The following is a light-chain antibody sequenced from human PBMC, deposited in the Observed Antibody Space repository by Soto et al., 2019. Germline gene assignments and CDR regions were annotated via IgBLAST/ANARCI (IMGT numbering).Light chain of an antibody. CDR1: RSVSSSF. Sequence: EIVLTQSPGTLSLSPGERATLSCRASRSVSSSFLAWYQQKPGQAPRLLIYDASSRATGIPDRFSGSGSGTDFTLTISRLEPEDFAVYFCQQYGSSPWTFG. CDR2: DAS. J-gene: IGKJ1*01. CDR3: QQYGSSPWT. V-gene: IGKV3-20*01.